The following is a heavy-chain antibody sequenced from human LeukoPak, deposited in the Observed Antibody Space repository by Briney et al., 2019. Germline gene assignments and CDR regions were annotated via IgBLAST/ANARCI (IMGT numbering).Heavy chain of an antibody. CDR2: INPNSGGT. CDR3: ARAYSGSYYDYFRFDP. D-gene: IGHD1-26*01. V-gene: IGHV1-2*02. CDR1: GYTFTVYY. J-gene: IGHJ5*02. Sequence: ASVTVSCKASGYTFTVYYIHWVRPAPGQGLEWMGWINPNSGGTNYAQKFQGRVTMTRDTSISTAYMELSRLRSDDTAVYYWARAYSGSYYDYFRFDPWGQGTLVTVSS.